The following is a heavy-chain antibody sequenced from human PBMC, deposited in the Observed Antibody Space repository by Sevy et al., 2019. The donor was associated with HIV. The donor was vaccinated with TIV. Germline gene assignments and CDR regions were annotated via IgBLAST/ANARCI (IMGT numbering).Heavy chain of an antibody. CDR3: AKGFCRGGSCPRDYYYYGMDV. V-gene: IGHV3-23*01. CDR1: GFTFSTYA. D-gene: IGHD2-15*01. Sequence: GGSLRLSCAASGFTFSTYAMNWVRQAPGKGLEWVSSISGSGRYTYYADSVEGRFTISRDSSKNTLYLQMNSLRADDTAVYYCAKGFCRGGSCPRDYYYYGMDVWGQGTTVTVSS. CDR2: ISGSGRYT. J-gene: IGHJ6*02.